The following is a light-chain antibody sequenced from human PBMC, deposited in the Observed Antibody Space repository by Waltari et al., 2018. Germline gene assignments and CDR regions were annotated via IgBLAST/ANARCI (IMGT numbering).Light chain of an antibody. CDR2: DTS. CDR1: QSIRNY. Sequence: EIVLTQSPATLSLSPGERTTLSCRASQSIRNYLAWYQQKPGQAPRLLIYDTSNRATGIPARLRGSGSGTDFTLTISSLEPEDFAVYYCQHRYSWPLTFGGGTK. CDR3: QHRYSWPLT. V-gene: IGKV3-11*01. J-gene: IGKJ4*01.